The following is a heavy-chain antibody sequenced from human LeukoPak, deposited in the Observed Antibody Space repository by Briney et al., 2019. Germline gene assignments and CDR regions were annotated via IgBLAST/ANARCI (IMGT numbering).Heavy chain of an antibody. CDR3: AKDMRYSSSSQDY. CDR1: GFTFSSYG. CDR2: IRYDGSNK. D-gene: IGHD6-13*01. V-gene: IGHV3-30*02. Sequence: GGSLRLSCAASGFTFSSYGMHWVRQAPGKGLEWVAFIRYDGSNKYYADSVKGRFTISRDNSKNTLYLQMNSLRAEDTVVYYCAKDMRYSSSSQDYWGQGTLVTVSS. J-gene: IGHJ4*02.